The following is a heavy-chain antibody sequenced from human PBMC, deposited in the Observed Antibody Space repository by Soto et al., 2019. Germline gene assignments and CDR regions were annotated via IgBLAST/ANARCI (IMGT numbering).Heavy chain of an antibody. Sequence: PSETLSLTCTVSGGSISSYYWSWIRQPPGKGLEWIGYIYHSGSTLYNPSLKSRVTISVDTSKNQFSLHLTSVTAADTAVYFCAREDDGGDSLDVWGQGTTVTVSS. CDR3: AREDDGGDSLDV. D-gene: IGHD2-21*02. CDR1: GGSISSYY. J-gene: IGHJ6*02. V-gene: IGHV4-59*12. CDR2: IYHSGST.